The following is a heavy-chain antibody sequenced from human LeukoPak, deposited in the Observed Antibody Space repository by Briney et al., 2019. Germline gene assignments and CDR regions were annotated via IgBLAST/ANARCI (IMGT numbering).Heavy chain of an antibody. D-gene: IGHD3-10*01. Sequence: SETLSLTCAVYGGSFSGHYWSWIRQPPGKGLGWIGEINHSGSTNYNPSLKSRVTISVDTSKNQFSLKLSSVTAADTAGYCCARRSLGVRGVISWFDPWGQGTLVTVSS. CDR2: INHSGST. J-gene: IGHJ5*02. CDR3: ARRSLGVRGVISWFDP. CDR1: GGSFSGHY. V-gene: IGHV4-34*01.